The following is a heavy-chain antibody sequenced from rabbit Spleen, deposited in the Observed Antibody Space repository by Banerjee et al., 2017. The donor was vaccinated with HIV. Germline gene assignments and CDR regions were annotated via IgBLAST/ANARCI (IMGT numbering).Heavy chain of an antibody. CDR2: IYNGDGST. CDR1: GFSLSSYD. V-gene: IGHV1S47*01. CDR3: VRDASRSSWYYFDL. D-gene: IGHD1-1*01. Sequence: QQQLVESGGGLVKPEGSLTLTCTASGFSLSSYDMCWVRQAPGKGPEWIACIYNGDGSTYYANWVNGRFTISRSTNLNTVDLKMTSLTAADTATYFCVRDASRSSWYYFDLWGPGTLVTVS. J-gene: IGHJ4*01.